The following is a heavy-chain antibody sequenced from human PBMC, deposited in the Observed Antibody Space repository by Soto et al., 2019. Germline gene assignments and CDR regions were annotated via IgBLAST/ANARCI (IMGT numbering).Heavy chain of an antibody. CDR3: ARARSEYDILSLEY. D-gene: IGHD3-9*01. Sequence: SSVKGSCKASGYTFSSYTISWVRHAPGQGLEWMGRIIPIRGTTSYAQNFQGRVTMTRDTSTSTVYMEVSRLRFEDTAVYYCARARSEYDILSLEYWGQGPLVTVSS. J-gene: IGHJ4*02. CDR1: GYTFSSYT. V-gene: IGHV1-69*08. CDR2: IIPIRGTT.